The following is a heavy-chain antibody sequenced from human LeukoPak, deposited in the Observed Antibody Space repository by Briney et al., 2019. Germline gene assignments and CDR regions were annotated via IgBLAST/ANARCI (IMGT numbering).Heavy chain of an antibody. V-gene: IGHV4-38-2*01. D-gene: IGHD3-16*01. Sequence: PSETLSLTCAVSGYSISSGYYWGWIRQPPGKGLEGIGSIYHSASTYYNPSLKSRVTISVDTSKNQFSLKLSSVTAADTAVYYCARGGFAPDYWGQGTLVTVSS. J-gene: IGHJ4*02. CDR3: ARGGFAPDY. CDR2: IYHSAST. CDR1: GYSISSGYY.